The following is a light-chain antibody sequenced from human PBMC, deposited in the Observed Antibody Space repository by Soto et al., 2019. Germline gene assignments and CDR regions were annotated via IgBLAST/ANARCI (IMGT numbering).Light chain of an antibody. J-gene: IGKJ4*01. Sequence: EIVMTQSPAPLSLSQGERATLSCSASGSVSSNLDWYQQKPGQAPRLLIYGASTRATGVPARFSGSGSGTEFTLTISSLQSEDFAVFYCQQYNKWPLTFGGGTKVELK. V-gene: IGKV3-15*01. CDR1: GSVSSN. CDR3: QQYNKWPLT. CDR2: GAS.